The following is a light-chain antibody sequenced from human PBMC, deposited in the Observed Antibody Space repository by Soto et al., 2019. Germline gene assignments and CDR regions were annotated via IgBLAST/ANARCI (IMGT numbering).Light chain of an antibody. CDR2: GAS. CDR1: QSVSSSY. V-gene: IGKV3-20*01. Sequence: EIVLTQSPGTLSLSPGERATLSCRASQSVSSSYLAWYQQKPGQAPRLLIHGASSSATGIPDRFSGSGSGTDFNLTISRLEPEDFAVYYCQQYGSSPKLTFGGGTKVEIK. CDR3: QQYGSSPKLT. J-gene: IGKJ4*01.